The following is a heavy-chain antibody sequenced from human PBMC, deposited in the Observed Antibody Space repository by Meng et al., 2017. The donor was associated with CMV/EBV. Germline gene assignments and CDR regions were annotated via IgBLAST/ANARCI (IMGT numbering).Heavy chain of an antibody. Sequence: VPLPESGPGPVKPSATLSLPCTVSGGSISSYYWSWIRQPAGKGLEWIGRIYTSGSTNYNPSLKSRVTMSVDTSKNQFSLKLSSVTAADTAVYYCARSMVVAGDWFDPWGQGTLVTVSS. J-gene: IGHJ5*02. D-gene: IGHD2-15*01. CDR2: IYTSGST. V-gene: IGHV4-4*07. CDR1: GGSISSYY. CDR3: ARSMVVAGDWFDP.